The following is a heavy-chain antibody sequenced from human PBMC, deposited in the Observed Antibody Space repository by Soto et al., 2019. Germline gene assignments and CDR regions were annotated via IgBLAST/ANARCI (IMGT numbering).Heavy chain of an antibody. CDR3: ARDAGIAVWTGKTFDY. V-gene: IGHV3-7*01. Sequence: HPGGSLRLSCAASGFTFSSYWMSWVRQAPGKGLEWVANIKQDGSEKYYVDSVKGRFTISRDDAKNSLYLQMNSLRAEDTAVYYCARDAGIAVWTGKTFDYWGQGTLVTVS. J-gene: IGHJ4*02. CDR2: IKQDGSEK. D-gene: IGHD6-19*01. CDR1: GFTFSSYW.